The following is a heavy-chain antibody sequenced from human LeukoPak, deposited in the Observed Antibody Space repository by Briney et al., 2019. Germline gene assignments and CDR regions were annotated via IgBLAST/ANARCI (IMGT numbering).Heavy chain of an antibody. Sequence: PRGSLRLSCAASGFTFTSYWMHWVRQAPGKGLVWVSRINTDGRSASYAESVKGRFTVSRDNAKNTLYLQMNSLGVEDTAVYYCVRDVWGDRDGYFDNWGQGTLVTVSS. J-gene: IGHJ4*02. D-gene: IGHD3-16*01. CDR3: VRDVWGDRDGYFDN. V-gene: IGHV3-74*01. CDR1: GFTFTSYW. CDR2: INTDGRSA.